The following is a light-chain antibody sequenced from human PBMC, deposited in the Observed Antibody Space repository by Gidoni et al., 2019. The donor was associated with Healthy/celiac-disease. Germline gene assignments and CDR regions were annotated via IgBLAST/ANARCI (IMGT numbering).Light chain of an antibody. V-gene: IGKV4-1*01. CDR2: WAS. CDR3: QQYYSTPLT. CDR1: QSVLYSSNNKTY. J-gene: IGKJ4*01. Sequence: DIVMTQSPDSLAVSLGERATINFKSSQSVLYSSNNKTYLAWYQQKPGQPPKLLMSWASTRESGVPDRFSGSGSGTDFTLTISSLQAEDVAVYYCQQYYSTPLTFGGGTKVEIK.